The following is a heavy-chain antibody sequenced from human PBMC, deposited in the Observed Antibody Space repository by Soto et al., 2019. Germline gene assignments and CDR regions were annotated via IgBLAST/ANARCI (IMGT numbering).Heavy chain of an antibody. Sequence: QLQRQEPGPGLVKPSETLSLTCAVSGGSISSTDHFWGWIRQPPGKGLEWIGSIYYTGTTYYKPSLTSRVTMYVDTSKTQFSLNLSSVTAADAAVYYCARQVTSDILAPPCLLDNWGRGSLVIVSS. D-gene: IGHD3-9*01. CDR3: ARQVTSDILAPPCLLDN. CDR1: GGSISSTDHF. CDR2: IYYTGTT. V-gene: IGHV4-39*01. J-gene: IGHJ4*02.